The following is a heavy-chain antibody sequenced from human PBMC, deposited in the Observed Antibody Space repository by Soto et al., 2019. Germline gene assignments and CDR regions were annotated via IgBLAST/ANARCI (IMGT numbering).Heavy chain of an antibody. CDR1: GGSISSGGYY. D-gene: IGHD3-3*01. CDR3: AAQLERITIFGAYYFDY. J-gene: IGHJ4*02. V-gene: IGHV4-31*03. CDR2: IYYSGST. Sequence: PSETLSLTCTVSGGSISSGGYYWSWIRQHPGKGLEWIGYIYYSGSTYYNPSLKSRVTISVDTSKNQFSLKLSSVTAADTAVYYCAAQLERITIFGAYYFDYWGQGTLVTVSS.